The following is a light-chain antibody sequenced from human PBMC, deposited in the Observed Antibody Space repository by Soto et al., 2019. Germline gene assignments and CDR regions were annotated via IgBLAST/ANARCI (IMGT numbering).Light chain of an antibody. V-gene: IGKV3-20*01. Sequence: EIVLTQSPGTLSLSPGESATLSCRASQSVSSSSLAWYQQKPGQAPRLLIYGASSRATGIPDRFSGSGSGTDFTLTISRLEPEDFAVYYCQQYGSSPMTFGQGTKVEIK. J-gene: IGKJ1*01. CDR2: GAS. CDR3: QQYGSSPMT. CDR1: QSVSSSS.